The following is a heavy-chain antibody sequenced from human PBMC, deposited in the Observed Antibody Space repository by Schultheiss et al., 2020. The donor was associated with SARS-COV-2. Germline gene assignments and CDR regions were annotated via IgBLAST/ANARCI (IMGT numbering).Heavy chain of an antibody. Sequence: SQTLSLTCAVYGGSFSGYYWSWIRQPPGKGLEWIGYIYYIGSTNYNPSLKTRVTISVDTSKNQFSLKLSSVTAADTAVYYCARRDYTNYPGVWFDPWGQGTLVTVSS. CDR3: ARRDYTNYPGVWFDP. V-gene: IGHV4-59*01. J-gene: IGHJ5*02. D-gene: IGHD4-11*01. CDR2: IYYIGST. CDR1: GGSFSGYY.